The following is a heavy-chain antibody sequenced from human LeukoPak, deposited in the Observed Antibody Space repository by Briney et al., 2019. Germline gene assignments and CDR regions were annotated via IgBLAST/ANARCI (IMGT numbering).Heavy chain of an antibody. Sequence: PGGSLRLSCAASGFTVSNTYMSWVRQAPGKGLEWVSLIYSGGGTYSADSVKGRFTISRDISKNTLYLQMNSLRAEDPAVYYCARDSSNFLGGYYYYGMDVWDKGTTVTVSS. CDR1: GFTVSNTY. D-gene: IGHD6-19*01. CDR3: ARDSSNFLGGYYYYGMDV. CDR2: IYSGGGT. J-gene: IGHJ6*04. V-gene: IGHV3-53*01.